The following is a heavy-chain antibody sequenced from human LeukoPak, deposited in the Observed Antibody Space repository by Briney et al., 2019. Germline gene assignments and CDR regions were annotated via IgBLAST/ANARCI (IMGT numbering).Heavy chain of an antibody. D-gene: IGHD5-18*01. CDR2: INPNSGGT. J-gene: IGHJ5*02. V-gene: IGHV1-2*02. CDR3: ARYSYGKYNWFDP. Sequence: ASVKVSCKAPGYTFTGYYMHWVRQAPGQGLEWMGWINPNSGGTNYAQKFQGRVTMTRDTSISTAYMELSRLRSDDTAVYYCARYSYGKYNWFDPWGQGTLVTVSS. CDR1: GYTFTGYY.